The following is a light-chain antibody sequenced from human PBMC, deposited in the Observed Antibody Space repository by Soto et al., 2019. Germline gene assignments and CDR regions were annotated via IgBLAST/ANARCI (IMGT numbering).Light chain of an antibody. Sequence: DIQMTQSPSTLSASVGDRVTITCRASQSISSRLAWYKQKPGKAPQVLIYKASSLQSGVPSRFSGSGSGTEFTLTISTLQPDDFATYYCQQYNSYPVTFGGGTKVDIK. CDR3: QQYNSYPVT. CDR2: KAS. V-gene: IGKV1-5*03. CDR1: QSISSR. J-gene: IGKJ4*01.